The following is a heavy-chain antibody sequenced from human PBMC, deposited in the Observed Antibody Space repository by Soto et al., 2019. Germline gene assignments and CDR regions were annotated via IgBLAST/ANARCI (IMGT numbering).Heavy chain of an antibody. CDR3: ARDESSSWYIFLLY. J-gene: IGHJ4*02. CDR2: MNAYSGNT. V-gene: IGHV1-18*01. Sequence: ASVKVSCKASGYTFTSYDINWVRQATGQGLEWMGWMNAYSGNTDYAQKLQGRVTMTTDTSTSTAYMELRSLRSDDTAVYYCARDESSSWYIFLLYWGQGTLVTVSS. CDR1: GYTFTSYD. D-gene: IGHD6-13*01.